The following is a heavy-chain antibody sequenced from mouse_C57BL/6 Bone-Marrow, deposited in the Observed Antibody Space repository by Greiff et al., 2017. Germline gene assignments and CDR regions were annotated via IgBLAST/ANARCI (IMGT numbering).Heavy chain of an antibody. V-gene: IGHV1-59*01. CDR3: ARWGDY. CDR1: GYTFTSYW. Sequence: LQQPGAELVRPGTSVKLSCKASGYTFTSYWMHWVKQRPGQGLEWIGVIDPSDSYTNYNQKFKGKATLTVDTSSSTAYMQLSSLTSEDSAVXYCARWGDYWGQGTTLTVSS. J-gene: IGHJ2*01. CDR2: IDPSDSYT.